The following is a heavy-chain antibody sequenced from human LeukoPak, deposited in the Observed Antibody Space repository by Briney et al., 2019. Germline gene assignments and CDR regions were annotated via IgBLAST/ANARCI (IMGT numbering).Heavy chain of an antibody. J-gene: IGHJ4*02. CDR2: ISGSGSTI. Sequence: GGSLRLSCAASGFTFTSSEMNWVRQAPGQGLEWVSYISGSGSTIYYADSVKGRFTISRDNAKNSLYLQMNSLRAEDTAVYYCARDSRIVATIDYWGQGTLVTVSS. CDR3: ARDSRIVATIDY. CDR1: GFTFTSSE. D-gene: IGHD5-12*01. V-gene: IGHV3-48*03.